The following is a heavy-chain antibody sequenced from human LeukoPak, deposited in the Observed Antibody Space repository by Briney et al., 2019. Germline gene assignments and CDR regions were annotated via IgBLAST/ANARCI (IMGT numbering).Heavy chain of an antibody. CDR2: ISGRGNNT. CDR1: GFTFSTYA. J-gene: IGHJ4*02. V-gene: IGHV3-23*01. D-gene: IGHD6-13*01. CDR3: ARACSSSWYDY. Sequence: PGGSLRLSCAASGFTFSTYAMSWVRQAPGKGLEWVSSISGRGNNTYYADSVKGRFTISRDNSKNTLHLQMNSLRVEDTAIYYCARACSSSWYDYWGQGTLVIVSS.